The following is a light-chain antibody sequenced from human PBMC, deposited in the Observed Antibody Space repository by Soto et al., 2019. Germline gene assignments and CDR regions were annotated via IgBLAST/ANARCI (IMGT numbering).Light chain of an antibody. Sequence: QSMLTQPPSVSGAPGQRVTISCTGSTSNIGSNYDVHWYQQIPGTAPKLLIYGNNNRPSGVPDRFSGSKSATSASLAITGLQADDEADYYCQSYDSRLSAVVFGGGTQLTVL. J-gene: IGLJ2*01. V-gene: IGLV1-40*01. CDR1: TSNIGSNYD. CDR3: QSYDSRLSAVV. CDR2: GNN.